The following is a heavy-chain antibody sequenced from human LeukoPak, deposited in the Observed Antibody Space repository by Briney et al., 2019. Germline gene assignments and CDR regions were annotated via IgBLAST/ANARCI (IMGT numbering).Heavy chain of an antibody. J-gene: IGHJ4*02. V-gene: IGHV4-4*02. Sequence: PSGTLSLTCAVSGASIISNNWWSWVRQPSGKGLEWIGEIWHSGTTNYNPSLKSRVTISVDKSKNQFSLKLNSVTAADTAVYYRMGADYGGHWGQGTLVTVSS. CDR1: GASIISNNW. CDR2: IWHSGTT. D-gene: IGHD4-17*01. CDR3: MGADYGGH.